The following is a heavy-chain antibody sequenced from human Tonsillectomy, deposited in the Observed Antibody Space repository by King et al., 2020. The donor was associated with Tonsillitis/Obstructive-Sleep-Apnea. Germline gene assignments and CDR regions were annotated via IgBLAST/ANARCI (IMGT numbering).Heavy chain of an antibody. D-gene: IGHD3-9*01. V-gene: IGHV3-23*04. CDR1: GFTFSSYA. CDR3: AKVPRNYDILTGYYLRWDY. J-gene: IGHJ4*02. CDR2: ISGSGGRT. Sequence: QLVQSGGGLVQPGGSLRLSCAASGFTFSSYAMSWVRQAPGKGLEWVSAISGSGGRTYYADSVKGRFTISRDNSKNTLYLQMNSLRAEDTAVYYCAKVPRNYDILTGYYLRWDYWGQGTLVTVSS.